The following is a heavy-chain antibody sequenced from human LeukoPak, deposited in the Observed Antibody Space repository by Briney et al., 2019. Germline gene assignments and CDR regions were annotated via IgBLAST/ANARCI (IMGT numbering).Heavy chain of an antibody. V-gene: IGHV3-48*02. CDR2: ISTGSDTI. CDR1: ALRFSDYS. J-gene: IGHJ4*02. Sequence: PGGSLRLSCAAFALRFSDYSMNWVRQAPGKGLEWVSYISTGSDTIYYADSVKGRFTISRDNAKNSLYLQMNSLRDEDTAVYYCARGYSYDHWGQGTLVTVSS. D-gene: IGHD5-18*01. CDR3: ARGYSYDH.